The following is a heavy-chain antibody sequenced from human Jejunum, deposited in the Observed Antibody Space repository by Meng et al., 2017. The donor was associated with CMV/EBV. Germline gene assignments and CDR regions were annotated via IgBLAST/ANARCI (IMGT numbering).Heavy chain of an antibody. Sequence: MNSEDYYWTWIGETPGKGLEWIGYIHYSGGTFYNPSLRSRAAISLDTSKKQVSLNLRSVTAADTAMYYCARELGYCASSNCLNGFDPWGQGTLVTVSS. CDR2: IHYSGGT. V-gene: IGHV4-30-4*08. CDR1: MNSEDYY. D-gene: IGHD2-15*01. J-gene: IGHJ5*02. CDR3: ARELGYCASSNCLNGFDP.